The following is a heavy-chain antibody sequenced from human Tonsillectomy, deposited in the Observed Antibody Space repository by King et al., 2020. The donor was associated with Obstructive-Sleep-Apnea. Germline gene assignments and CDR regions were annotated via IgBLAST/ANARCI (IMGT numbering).Heavy chain of an antibody. Sequence: VQLVESGGGVVQPGRSLRLSCAASGFIFSGYGMHWVRQATGKGLEWVAVIWSDGSNEYYGDSVKGRFSISRDNSKNTLFLQMNGLRVEDTAVYYCASGGYYFDRSAYFDYWGQGTLVTVSS. V-gene: IGHV3-33*03. J-gene: IGHJ4*02. CDR3: ASGGYYFDRSAYFDY. CDR1: GFIFSGYG. D-gene: IGHD3-22*01. CDR2: IWSDGSNE.